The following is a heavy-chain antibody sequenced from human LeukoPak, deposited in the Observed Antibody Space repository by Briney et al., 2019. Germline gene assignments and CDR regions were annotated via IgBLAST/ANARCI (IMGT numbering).Heavy chain of an antibody. CDR1: GFTFSNYW. CDR2: ISSSGSYI. CDR3: ARDSSGWLHEY. V-gene: IGHV3-21*01. Sequence: GGSLRLSCAASGFTFSNYWMSWVRQAPGKGLEWVSSISSSGSYIYYADSLKGRFTISRDNAKNSLYLQMNSLRAEDTAVYYCARDSSGWLHEYWGQGTLVTVSS. J-gene: IGHJ4*02. D-gene: IGHD6-19*01.